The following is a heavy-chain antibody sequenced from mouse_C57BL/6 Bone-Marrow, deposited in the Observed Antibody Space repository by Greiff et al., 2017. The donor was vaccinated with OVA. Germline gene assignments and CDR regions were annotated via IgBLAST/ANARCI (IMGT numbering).Heavy chain of an antibody. CDR2: IHPNSGST. D-gene: IGHD1-1*01. Sequence: QVQLQQPGAELVKPGASVKLSCKASGYTFTSYWMHWVKQRPGQGLEWIGMIHPNSGSTNYNEKFKSKATLTVDKSSSTAYMQLSSLTSEDSAVYYCAKPYYYGSSYDAMDYWGQGTSVTVSS. V-gene: IGHV1-64*01. CDR3: AKPYYYGSSYDAMDY. J-gene: IGHJ4*01. CDR1: GYTFTSYW.